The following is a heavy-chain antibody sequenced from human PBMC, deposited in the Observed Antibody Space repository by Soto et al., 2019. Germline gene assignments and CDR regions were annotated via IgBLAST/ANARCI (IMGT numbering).Heavy chain of an antibody. Sequence: ASVKVSCKASGYTFTGYYMHWVRQAPGQGLEWMGWINPNSGGTNYAQKFQGRVTMTRDTSIGTAYMELSRLRSDDTAVYYCARPYDKRGYDWFDPWGQGTLVTVSS. D-gene: IGHD3-22*01. CDR2: INPNSGGT. CDR3: ARPYDKRGYDWFDP. CDR1: GYTFTGYY. J-gene: IGHJ5*02. V-gene: IGHV1-2*02.